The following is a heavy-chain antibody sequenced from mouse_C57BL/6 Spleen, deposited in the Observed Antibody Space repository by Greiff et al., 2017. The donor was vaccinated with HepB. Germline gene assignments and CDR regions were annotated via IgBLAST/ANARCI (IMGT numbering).Heavy chain of an antibody. CDR3: FYYSNSGFAY. CDR2: IYPGDGDT. V-gene: IGHV1-82*01. CDR1: GYAFGSSW. D-gene: IGHD2-5*01. Sequence: VQLQQSGPELVKPGASVKISCRASGYAFGSSWMNWVKQRPGKGLEWIGRIYPGDGDTNYNGKFKGKATLTADKSSITAYMQLSSLTSEDSAVYFCFYYSNSGFAYWGQGTLVTVSA. J-gene: IGHJ3*01.